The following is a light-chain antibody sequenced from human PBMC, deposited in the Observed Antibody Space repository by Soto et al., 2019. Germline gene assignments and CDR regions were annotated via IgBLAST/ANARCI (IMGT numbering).Light chain of an antibody. V-gene: IGLV2-14*03. J-gene: IGLJ2*01. CDR3: SSYPSRSTAVV. CDR1: SSDVGGYNY. CDR2: DVS. Sequence: QSVLTQPASVSGSPGQSITISCTGTSSDVGGYNYVSWYQHHPGKAPKLMIYDVSNRPSGVSNRFSGSKSGNTASLTISGLQAEDEADYYCSSYPSRSTAVVFGGGTKLTVL.